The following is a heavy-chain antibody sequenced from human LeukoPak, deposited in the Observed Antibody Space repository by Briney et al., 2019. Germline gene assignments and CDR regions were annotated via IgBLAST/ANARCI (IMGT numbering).Heavy chain of an antibody. CDR2: IKQDGSER. V-gene: IGHV3-7*01. Sequence: GGSLRLSCAASGFTFSGFSMSWVRQSPTKGLEWVANIKQDGSERYYVDSVKGRFTISRDNAKNSLYLQMNSLRAEDTAVYYCARETSSPGAFDIWGQGTMVTVSS. CDR3: ARETSSPGAFDI. CDR1: GFTFSGFS. J-gene: IGHJ3*02.